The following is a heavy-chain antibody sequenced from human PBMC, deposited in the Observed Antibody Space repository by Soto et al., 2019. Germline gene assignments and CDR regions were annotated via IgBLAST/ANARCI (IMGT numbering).Heavy chain of an antibody. CDR2: IIPIFGTA. D-gene: IGHD3-9*01. J-gene: IGHJ6*02. V-gene: IGHV1-69*13. Sequence: SVKVSRKASGGTFSSYAISWVRQAPGQGLEWMGGIIPIFGTANYAQKFQGRVTITADESTSTAYMELSSLRSEDTAVYYCARDQNYDILTGYQGYYYYGMDVWGQGTTVTVSS. CDR1: GGTFSSYA. CDR3: ARDQNYDILTGYQGYYYYGMDV.